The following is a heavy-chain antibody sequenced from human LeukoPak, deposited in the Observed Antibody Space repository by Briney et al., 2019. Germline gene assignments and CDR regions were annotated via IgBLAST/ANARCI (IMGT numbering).Heavy chain of an antibody. D-gene: IGHD1-20*01. CDR3: ARSARYNWHDLGWFDP. J-gene: IGHJ5*02. Sequence: SQTLSLTCAISGDSVSSNSAAWNWIRQSPSRGLEWLGRTYYRSKWYNDYAVSVKSRITINPDTSKNQFSLQLNSVTPEDTAVYYCARSARYNWHDLGWFDPWGQGTLVTVSS. V-gene: IGHV6-1*01. CDR2: TYYRSKWYN. CDR1: GDSVSSNSAA.